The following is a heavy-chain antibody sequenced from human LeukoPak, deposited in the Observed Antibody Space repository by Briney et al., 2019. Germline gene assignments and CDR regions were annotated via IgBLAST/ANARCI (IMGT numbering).Heavy chain of an antibody. CDR1: GGSISSYY. D-gene: IGHD3-10*01. CDR2: IYYSGGT. Sequence: PSETLSLTCTVSGGSISSYYWSWIRQPPGKGLEWIGYIYYSGGTNYNPSLKSRVTISVDTSKNQFSLKLSSVTAADTAVYYCAREPRQLLWFGGFFDYWGQGTLVTVSS. J-gene: IGHJ4*02. CDR3: AREPRQLLWFGGFFDY. V-gene: IGHV4-59*01.